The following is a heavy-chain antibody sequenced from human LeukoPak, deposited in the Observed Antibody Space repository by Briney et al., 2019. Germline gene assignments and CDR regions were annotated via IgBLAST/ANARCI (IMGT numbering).Heavy chain of an antibody. D-gene: IGHD3-10*01. J-gene: IGHJ3*02. V-gene: IGHV5-51*01. CDR3: ARDSSYYYGSGSYWERDAFDI. CDR2: IYPGDSDT. Sequence: GESLKISCKGSGYSFTSYWIGWVRQMPGKGLEWMGIIYPGDSDTRYSPSFQGQVTISADKSISTAYLQWSSLKASATAMYYCARDSSYYYGSGSYWERDAFDIWGQGTMVTVSS. CDR1: GYSFTSYW.